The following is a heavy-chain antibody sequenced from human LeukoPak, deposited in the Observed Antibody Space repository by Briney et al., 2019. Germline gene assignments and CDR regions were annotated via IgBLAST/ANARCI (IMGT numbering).Heavy chain of an antibody. Sequence: GASVTVSYKTSGYTFTAYYMYWLRQAPGQGLECMGWIYPNSGATGYAQNFQGRVTMTRDTSVSTIYMELSRLRSDDTAGYYCARDGISTTPDFDYWGQGTLVTVSS. CDR1: GYTFTAYY. J-gene: IGHJ4*02. CDR3: ARDGISTTPDFDY. D-gene: IGHD1-1*01. CDR2: IYPNSGAT. V-gene: IGHV1-2*02.